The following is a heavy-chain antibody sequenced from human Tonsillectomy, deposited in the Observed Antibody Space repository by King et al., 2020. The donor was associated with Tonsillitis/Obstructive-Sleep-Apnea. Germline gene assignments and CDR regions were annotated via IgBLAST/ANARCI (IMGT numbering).Heavy chain of an antibody. V-gene: IGHV3-15*01. J-gene: IGHJ3*02. Sequence: EVQLVESGGGLVKPGGSLRLSCAAFGFTFSNAWMSWVRQAPGKGLEWVGRIKSKSDGGTTDYAAPVKGRFTISRDDSEYTLYLHMNSLKTEDTAVYYCTTPWFGEFSGAFDIWGQGTMVTVSS. D-gene: IGHD3-10*01. CDR2: IKSKSDGGTT. CDR3: TTPWFGEFSGAFDI. CDR1: GFTFSNAW.